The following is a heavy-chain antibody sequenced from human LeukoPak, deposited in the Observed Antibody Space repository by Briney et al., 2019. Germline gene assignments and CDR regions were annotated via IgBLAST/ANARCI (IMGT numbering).Heavy chain of an antibody. V-gene: IGHV4-59*08. Sequence: PSETLSLTCAVYGGSFSGYYWSWIRQPPGKGLEWIGYISYSGSANYNPSLKSRVTISVDTSKNQFSLKVRSVTAADTAVYYCARQRSLIGNSYYYGMDVWGRGATVTVSS. CDR1: GGSFSGYY. CDR3: ARQRSLIGNSYYYGMDV. D-gene: IGHD2-8*01. J-gene: IGHJ6*02. CDR2: ISYSGSA.